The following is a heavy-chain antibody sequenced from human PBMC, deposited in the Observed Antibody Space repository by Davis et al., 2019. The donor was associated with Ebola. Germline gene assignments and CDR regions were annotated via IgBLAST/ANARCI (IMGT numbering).Heavy chain of an antibody. CDR1: GGSISSSSYY. CDR3: AREPPVVPAAPDAFDI. V-gene: IGHV4-31*03. D-gene: IGHD2-2*01. CDR2: IYYSGST. Sequence: PSETLSLTCTVSGGSISSSSYYWGWIRQHPGKGLEWIGYIYYSGSTYYNPSLKSRVTISVDTSKNQFSLKLSSVTAADTAVYYCAREPPVVPAAPDAFDIWGQGTMVTVSS. J-gene: IGHJ3*02.